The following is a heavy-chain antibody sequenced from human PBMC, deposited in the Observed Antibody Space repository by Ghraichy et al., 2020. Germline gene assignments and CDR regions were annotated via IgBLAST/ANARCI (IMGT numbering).Heavy chain of an antibody. CDR2: INHSGST. CDR1: GGSFSGYY. D-gene: IGHD6-6*01. J-gene: IGHJ3*02. CDR3: AREEEGLYIAAQSRDAFDI. Sequence: SETLSLTCAVYGGSFSGYYWSWIRQPPGKGLEWIGEINHSGSTNYNPSLKSRVTISVDTSKNQFSLKLSSVTAADTAVYYCAREEEGLYIAAQSRDAFDIWGQGTMVTVSS. V-gene: IGHV4-34*01.